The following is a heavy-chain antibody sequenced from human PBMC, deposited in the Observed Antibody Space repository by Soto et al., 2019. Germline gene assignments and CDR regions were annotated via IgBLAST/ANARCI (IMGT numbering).Heavy chain of an antibody. D-gene: IGHD3-3*01. CDR1: GFTFSSYA. CDR3: AKGITIFGVVKVNAFDI. CDR2: ISGSGGST. J-gene: IGHJ3*02. V-gene: IGHV3-23*01. Sequence: GGSLRLSCAASGFTFSSYAMSWVRQAPGKGLEWVSAISGSGGSTYYADSVKGRFTISRDNSKNTLYLQMNSLRAEDTAVYYCAKGITIFGVVKVNAFDIWGQGTMVTVSS.